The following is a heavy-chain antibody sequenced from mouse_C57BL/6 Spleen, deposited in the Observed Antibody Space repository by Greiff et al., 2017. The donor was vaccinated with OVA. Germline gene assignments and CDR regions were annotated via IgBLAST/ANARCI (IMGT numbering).Heavy chain of an antibody. V-gene: IGHV1-9*01. CDR1: GYTFTGYW. CDR3: ARNAYDYWFAY. J-gene: IGHJ3*01. CDR2: ILPGSGNT. Sequence: QVQLQQSGAELMKPGASVKLSCKATGYTFTGYWIEWVKQRPGHGLEWIGEILPGSGNTNYNEKFKGKATFTADTSSNTAYMQLSSLTTEDSAIYYCARNAYDYWFAYWGQGTLVTVSA. D-gene: IGHD2-4*01.